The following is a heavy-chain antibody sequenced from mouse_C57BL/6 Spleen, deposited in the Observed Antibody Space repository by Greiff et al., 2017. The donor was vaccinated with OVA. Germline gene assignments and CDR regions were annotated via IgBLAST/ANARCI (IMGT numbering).Heavy chain of an antibody. J-gene: IGHJ2*01. CDR1: GFNIKDYY. V-gene: IGHV14-2*01. D-gene: IGHD1-1*01. CDR3: SRNYGSSLLDH. Sequence: VQLKQSGAELVKPGASVKLSCTASGFNIKDYYMHWVKQRTEQGLEWIGRIDPEDGETKYAPKFQGKATITADTSSNTAYLQLISLTSGGTAVFYCSRNYGSSLLDHWRQGTTLTVFS. CDR2: IDPEDGET.